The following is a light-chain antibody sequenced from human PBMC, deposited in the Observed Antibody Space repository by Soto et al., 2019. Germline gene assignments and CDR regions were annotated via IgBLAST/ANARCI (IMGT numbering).Light chain of an antibody. J-gene: IGKJ2*01. CDR1: QSISSW. CDR2: KAS. CDR3: QQYNSYRYT. Sequence: DIQMTQSPSTLSASVGDRVTITCRASQSISSWLAWYQQKPGKAPKLLIYKASSLESGVPSRFSGSGSGTVFTLTISRLQPDDFATYYCQQYNSYRYTFGQGTKLEIK. V-gene: IGKV1-5*03.